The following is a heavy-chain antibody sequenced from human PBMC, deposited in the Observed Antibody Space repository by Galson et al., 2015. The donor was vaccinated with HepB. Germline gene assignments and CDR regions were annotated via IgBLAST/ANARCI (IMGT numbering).Heavy chain of an antibody. CDR3: AKLDYYDSSGYYSRGF. D-gene: IGHD3-22*01. V-gene: IGHV3-23*01. Sequence: SLRLSCAASGFTFSSYSMNWVRQAPGKGLQWVSTISRSGDSTYYADSVRGRFTISRDNSKNTLYFQMNSLRAEDTAVYYCAKLDYYDSSGYYSRGFWGQGTLVTVSS. CDR2: ISRSGDST. J-gene: IGHJ4*02. CDR1: GFTFSSYS.